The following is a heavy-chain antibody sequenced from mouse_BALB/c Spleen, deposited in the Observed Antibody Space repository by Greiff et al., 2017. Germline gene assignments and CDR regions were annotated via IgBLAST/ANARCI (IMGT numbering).Heavy chain of an antibody. V-gene: IGHV14-4*02. CDR1: GFNIKDYY. CDR3: NARAGSSYEVFAY. D-gene: IGHD1-1*01. Sequence: VQLQQSGAELVRSGASVKLSCTASGFNIKDYYMHWVKQRPEQGLAWIGWIDPENGDTEYAPKFQGKATMTADTSSNTAYLQLSSLTSEDTAVCYCNARAGSSYEVFAYWGQGTLVTVSA. CDR2: IDPENGDT. J-gene: IGHJ3*01.